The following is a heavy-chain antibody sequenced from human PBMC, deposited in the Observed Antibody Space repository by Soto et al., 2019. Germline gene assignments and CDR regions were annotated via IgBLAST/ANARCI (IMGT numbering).Heavy chain of an antibody. CDR2: INGDGSST. CDR1: GFTFSSYW. Sequence: EVQLVDSGGGLVQPGGSLRLSCAASGFTFSSYWMHWVRQAPGKGLVWVSRINGDGSSTNYADSVKGRFTISRDNAKNTLYLQINSLGVEDTAVYYCGTITDYYGSGSVDVWAKGPRSPSPQ. J-gene: IGHJ6*04. CDR3: GTITDYYGSGSVDV. D-gene: IGHD3-10*01. V-gene: IGHV3-74*01.